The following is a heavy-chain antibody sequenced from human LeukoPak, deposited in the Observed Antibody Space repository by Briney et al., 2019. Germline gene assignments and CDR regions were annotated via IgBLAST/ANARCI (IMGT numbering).Heavy chain of an antibody. CDR1: GGSISNSTYY. CDR3: ATNWVGDSFDF. CDR2: IFYRGST. Sequence: SSDTLSLTCTVSGGSISNSTYYWGWVRQPPGQGLVWIGSIFYRGSTYYTPSLNSRITISVDTSKNQFLLILTSMTAANTAMYFCATNWVGDSFDFWGHGTMVTV. J-gene: IGHJ3*01. D-gene: IGHD2-21*01. V-gene: IGHV4-39*01.